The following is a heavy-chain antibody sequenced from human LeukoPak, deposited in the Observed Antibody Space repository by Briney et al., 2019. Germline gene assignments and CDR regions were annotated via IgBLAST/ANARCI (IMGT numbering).Heavy chain of an antibody. Sequence: SETLSLTCTVSGGSISSSSYYWGWIRQPPGKGLEWIRSIYYSGSTYYNPSLKSRVTISVDTSKNQFSLKLSSVTAADTAVYYCARLGYGGYYDYWGQGTLVTVSS. J-gene: IGHJ4*02. D-gene: IGHD3-22*01. CDR1: GGSISSSSYY. CDR3: ARLGYGGYYDY. V-gene: IGHV4-39*01. CDR2: IYYSGST.